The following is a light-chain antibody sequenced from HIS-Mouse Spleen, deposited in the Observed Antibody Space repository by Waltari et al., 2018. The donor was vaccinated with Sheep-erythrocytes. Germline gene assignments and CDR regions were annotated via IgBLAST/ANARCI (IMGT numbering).Light chain of an antibody. J-gene: IGLJ2*01. V-gene: IGLV1-47*01. CDR1: SSNIGRNS. CDR3: AAWDDSLSGSV. Sequence: QSVLTQPPSASGTPGQRVTISCSGSSSNIGRNSVYWYQQLPGTAPKLLIYRNNQRPSGVPDRFSGSKSGTSASLAISGLRSEDEADYYCAAWDDSLSGSVFGGGTKLTVL. CDR2: RNN.